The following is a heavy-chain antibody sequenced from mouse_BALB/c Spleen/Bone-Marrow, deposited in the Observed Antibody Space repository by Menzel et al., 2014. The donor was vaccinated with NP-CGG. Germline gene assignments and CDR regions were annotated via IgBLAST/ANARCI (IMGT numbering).Heavy chain of an antibody. V-gene: IGHV2-6-5*01. D-gene: IGHD2-14*01. J-gene: IGHJ3*01. CDR1: GFSLTDYG. CDR3: AKHEDRYDWFAY. CDR2: IWDGGST. Sequence: VQLQESGPGLVAPSQSLSITCTVSGFSLTDYGVSWIRQPPGKGLEWLGVIWDGGSTYYNLALKSRLSISKDNSKSQVFLKMNSLQTDDTAMYYCAKHEDRYDWFAYWGQGTLVTVSA.